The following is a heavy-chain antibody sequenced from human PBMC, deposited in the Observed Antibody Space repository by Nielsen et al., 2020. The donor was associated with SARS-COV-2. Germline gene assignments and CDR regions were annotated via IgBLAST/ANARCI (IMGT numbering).Heavy chain of an antibody. CDR1: GGSISSYY. V-gene: IGHV4-59*13. CDR2: IYYSGST. CDR3: ASFRNCGGDCYTDY. Sequence: SETLSLTCTVSGGSISSYYRSWIRQPPGKGLEWIGYIYYSGSTNYNPSLKSRVTISVDTSKNQFSLKLSSVTAADTAVYYCASFRNCGGDCYTDYWGQGTLVTVSS. J-gene: IGHJ4*02. D-gene: IGHD2-21*02.